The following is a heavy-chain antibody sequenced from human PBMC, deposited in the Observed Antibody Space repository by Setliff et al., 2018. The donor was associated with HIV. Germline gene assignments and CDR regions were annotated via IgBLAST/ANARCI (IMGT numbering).Heavy chain of an antibody. J-gene: IGHJ3*02. CDR2: FDPEDDET. CDR1: GYTLSELS. CDR3: ATSGFYDILTGPTPGAFDI. Sequence: ASVKVSCKVSGYTLSELSMHWVRQAPGEGLEWMGGFDPEDDETVYAEKFQGRVTMTEDTSTDTAYMALSSLGSEDTAMYYCATSGFYDILTGPTPGAFDIWGQGTLVTVSS. D-gene: IGHD3-9*01. V-gene: IGHV1-24*01.